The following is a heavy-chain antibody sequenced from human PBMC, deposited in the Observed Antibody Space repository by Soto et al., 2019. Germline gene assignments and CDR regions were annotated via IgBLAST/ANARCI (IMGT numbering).Heavy chain of an antibody. J-gene: IGHJ4*02. CDR2: ISHDERIK. V-gene: IGHV3-30*03. Sequence: QVQLVESGGGVVQPGRSLRLSCAASGFTFSDYVMHWVRQVPGKGLEWVAVISHDERIKYYADSVQGRFTISRDNSNNMLYLQMDSLQTEDTALYYCARRLEGASSDLLDFWGKGTLVTVSS. CDR1: GFTFSDYV. D-gene: IGHD3-22*01. CDR3: ARRLEGASSDLLDF.